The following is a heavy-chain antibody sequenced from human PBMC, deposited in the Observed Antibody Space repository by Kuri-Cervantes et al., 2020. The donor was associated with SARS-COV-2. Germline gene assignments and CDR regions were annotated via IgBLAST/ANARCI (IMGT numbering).Heavy chain of an antibody. J-gene: IGHJ4*02. Sequence: ASVKVSCKASGYTFTSYDINWVRQATGQGLEWMGWMNPNSGNTGYAQKFQGRVTMTRNTSISTAYMELSSLRSEDTAVYYCASSPRIAIGDTEWRPQYQYYFDFWGQGTLVTVSS. CDR3: ASSPRIAIGDTEWRPQYQYYFDF. CDR1: GYTFTSYD. V-gene: IGHV1-8*01. D-gene: IGHD2-2*02. CDR2: MNPNSGNT.